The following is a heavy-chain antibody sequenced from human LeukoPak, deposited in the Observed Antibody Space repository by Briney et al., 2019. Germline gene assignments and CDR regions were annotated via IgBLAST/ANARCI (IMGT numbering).Heavy chain of an antibody. Sequence: ASVKVSCKASGYTFTGYYMHWVRQAPGQGLEWMGRINPNSGGTNYAQKFQGRVTMTRDTSISTAYMELSRLRSDDTAVYYCVRAHPLTWDDAFDIWCRGTMVTVSS. D-gene: IGHD7-27*01. CDR1: GYTFTGYY. J-gene: IGHJ3*02. V-gene: IGHV1-2*06. CDR3: VRAHPLTWDDAFDI. CDR2: INPNSGGT.